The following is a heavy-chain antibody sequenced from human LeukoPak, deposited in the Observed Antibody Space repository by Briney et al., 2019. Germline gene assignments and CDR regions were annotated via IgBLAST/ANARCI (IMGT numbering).Heavy chain of an antibody. CDR2: ISAYNGNT. J-gene: IGHJ6*03. V-gene: IGHV1-18*01. CDR3: ARGALWFGELPSLYYYMDV. Sequence: GASVKVSCKASGYTFTSYGTSWVRQAPGQGLEWMGWISAYNGNTNYAQKLQGRVTMTTDTSTSTAYMELRSLRSGDTAVYYCARGALWFGELPSLYYYMDVWGKGTTVTVSS. D-gene: IGHD3-10*01. CDR1: GYTFTSYG.